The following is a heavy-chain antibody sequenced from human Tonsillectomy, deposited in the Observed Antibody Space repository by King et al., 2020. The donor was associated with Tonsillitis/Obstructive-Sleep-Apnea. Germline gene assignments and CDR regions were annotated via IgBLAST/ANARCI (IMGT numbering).Heavy chain of an antibody. D-gene: IGHD2-2*01. Sequence: QLQESGPGLVKPSETLSLTCTVSGGSISSSSYYLGWIRQPPGKGLEWIGSIYYSGSTYYNPSLKSRVTISVDTSKNQFSLKLSSVTAADTAVYYCAEQDIVVVPAAIGWYFDLWGRGTLVTVSS. J-gene: IGHJ2*01. CDR1: GGSISSSSYY. CDR2: IYYSGST. V-gene: IGHV4-39*01. CDR3: AEQDIVVVPAAIGWYFDL.